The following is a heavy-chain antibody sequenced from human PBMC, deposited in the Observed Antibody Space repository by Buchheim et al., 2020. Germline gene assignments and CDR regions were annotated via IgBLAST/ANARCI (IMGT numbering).Heavy chain of an antibody. CDR1: GFSLTTSGEA. V-gene: IGHV2-5*02. CDR2: IFWDDDK. D-gene: IGHD1-7*01. J-gene: IGHJ4*02. CDR3: AHIFGTTSLPEY. Sequence: QITLNESGPVLIKPTQDLTLTCTYSGFSLTTSGEAVTWMRQSPGQGLEWLGLIFWDDDKRYRPSLESRLTITKDTSKRQVVLTLTNVTPVDTATYFCAHIFGTTSLPEYWGQGIL.